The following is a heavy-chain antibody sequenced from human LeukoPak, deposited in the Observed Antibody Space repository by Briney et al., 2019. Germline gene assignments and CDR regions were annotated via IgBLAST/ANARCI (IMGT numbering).Heavy chain of an antibody. CDR3: ARGELAATCYYYLDV. CDR1: GYTFTGYY. Sequence: GASVNVSCKPSGYTFTGYYIQWVRQAPGQGLEWMGWINPQSGGTNYAPKFKGRVSMTRDTSICAVSMELSPLHSDDTAVYFCARGELAATCYYYLDVWGKGTTVTVSS. V-gene: IGHV1-2*02. J-gene: IGHJ6*03. CDR2: INPQSGGT. D-gene: IGHD3-10*01.